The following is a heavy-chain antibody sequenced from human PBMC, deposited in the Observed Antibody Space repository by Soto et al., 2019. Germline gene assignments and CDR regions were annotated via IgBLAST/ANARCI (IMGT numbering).Heavy chain of an antibody. Sequence: QVQLQESGPGLVKTSETQSLTCTVSGGSVSSGSYYWSWIRQPPGKGLEWIGYIYYSGSTNYNPSLKSRVTISVDTSKNQFSLKLSSVTAADTAVYYCARDYGYSYGAYYYYYGMDVWGQGTTVTVSS. D-gene: IGHD5-18*01. CDR2: IYYSGST. CDR3: ARDYGYSYGAYYYYYGMDV. CDR1: GGSVSSGSYY. J-gene: IGHJ6*02. V-gene: IGHV4-61*01.